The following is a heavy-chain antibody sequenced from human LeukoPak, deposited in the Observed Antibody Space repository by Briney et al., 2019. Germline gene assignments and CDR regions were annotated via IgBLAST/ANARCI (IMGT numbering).Heavy chain of an antibody. CDR1: GFTFSSYA. J-gene: IGHJ4*02. CDR3: AKDSTPYYYDSSGYYNYLDY. V-gene: IGHV3-23*01. Sequence: GGSLRLSCAASGFTFSSYAMSWVRQAPGKGLEWVSAISGSGGSTYYADSVRGRFTISRDNSKNTLYLQMNSLRAEDTAVYYCAKDSTPYYYDSSGYYNYLDYWGQGTLVTVSS. CDR2: ISGSGGST. D-gene: IGHD3-22*01.